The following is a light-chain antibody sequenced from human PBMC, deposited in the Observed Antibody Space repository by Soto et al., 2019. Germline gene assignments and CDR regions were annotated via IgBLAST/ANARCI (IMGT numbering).Light chain of an antibody. CDR3: QQYKNWPSWT. V-gene: IGKV3D-15*01. CDR1: QSISVN. CDR2: YAS. J-gene: IGKJ1*01. Sequence: IVLTQSPGTLSLSPGETATLSCRDDQSISVNFLAWYQHKPGQAHRLLLSYASNRATGIPARFSGSGSGTEFTLTISSLQSEDFAVYYCQQYKNWPSWTFGQGTKVDIK.